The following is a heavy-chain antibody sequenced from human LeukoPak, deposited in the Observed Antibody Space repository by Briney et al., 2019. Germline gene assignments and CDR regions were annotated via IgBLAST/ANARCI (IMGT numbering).Heavy chain of an antibody. V-gene: IGHV3-23*01. J-gene: IGHJ6*03. D-gene: IGHD2-21*02. Sequence: GGSLRLSCAASGFTFSTYGMSWVRQAPGKGLEWVSAISGNGYYTYYADSVKGRFTISRDNSKNTLFLQMNSLRAEDTAVYFCAKLPQGGGDHYYIEVWGKGTAVTVSS. CDR1: GFTFSTYG. CDR3: AKLPQGGGDHYYIEV. CDR2: ISGNGYYT.